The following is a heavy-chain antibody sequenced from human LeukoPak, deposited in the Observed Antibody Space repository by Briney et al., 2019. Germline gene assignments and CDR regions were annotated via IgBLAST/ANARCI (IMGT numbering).Heavy chain of an antibody. CDR2: ISGDGVST. V-gene: IGHV3-43*02. D-gene: IGHD6-19*01. CDR1: GLPIADFA. J-gene: IGHJ4*02. Sequence: GSLRLSCVASGLPIADFAMHWVRQAPGKGLEWVSLISGDGVSTFYADSVKGRFSISRDNSKNSLYLEMNSLRTEDTALYHCAKDRGWYDYWGQGTLVTVSS. CDR3: AKDRGWYDY.